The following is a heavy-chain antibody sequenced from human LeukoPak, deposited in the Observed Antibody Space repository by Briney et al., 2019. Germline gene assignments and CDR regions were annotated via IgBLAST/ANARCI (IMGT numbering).Heavy chain of an antibody. Sequence: ASVMVSCKASGYIFIDYYLHWVRQAPGQGLEWMGWINVHTGGMIYAQDFQGRVAMTRDTSISTAYMELSRLTSDDTAVYYCARGHPGGNYRDYYMDDWGKGTTVTVSS. CDR3: ARGHPGGNYRDYYMDD. J-gene: IGHJ6*03. D-gene: IGHD1-26*01. V-gene: IGHV1-2*02. CDR1: GYIFIDYY. CDR2: INVHTGGM.